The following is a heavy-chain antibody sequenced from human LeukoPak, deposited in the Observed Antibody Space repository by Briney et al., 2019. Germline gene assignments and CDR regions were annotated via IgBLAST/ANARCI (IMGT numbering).Heavy chain of an antibody. CDR1: GFTFSSYS. CDR3: ARVPGRLWKGAFDI. Sequence: GGSLRLSCAASGFTFSSYSMNWVRQAPGKGLEWVSSISSSSSYIYYADSVRGRFTISRDNAKNLLYLQMNSLRAEDTAVYYCARVPGRLWKGAFDIWGQGTMVTVSS. V-gene: IGHV3-21*01. D-gene: IGHD4/OR15-4a*01. J-gene: IGHJ3*02. CDR2: ISSSSSYI.